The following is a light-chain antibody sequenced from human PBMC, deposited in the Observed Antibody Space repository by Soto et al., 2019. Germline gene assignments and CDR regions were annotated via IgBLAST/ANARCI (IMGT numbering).Light chain of an antibody. CDR3: SSYTSSSTVV. J-gene: IGLJ2*01. V-gene: IGLV2-14*01. CDR1: SSDVGGYNF. CDR2: DVT. Sequence: QSALTQPASVSGSPGQSITLSCTGTSSDVGGYNFVSWYQQHPGTAPKLRIYDVTNRPSGVSNRFSGSKSGNTASLTISGLQPEAEADYYCSSYTSSSTVVFGGGTKLTVL.